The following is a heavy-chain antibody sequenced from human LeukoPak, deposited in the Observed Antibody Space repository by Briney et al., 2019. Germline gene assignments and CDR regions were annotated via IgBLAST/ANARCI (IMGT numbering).Heavy chain of an antibody. CDR2: IKQDGSEK. D-gene: IGHD4-11*01. J-gene: IGHJ6*03. CDR3: ARGYSTLPSYYYYMDV. Sequence: GGSLRLSCAASGFTFSNAWMSWVRQAPGKGLEWVANIKQDGSEKYYVDSVKGRFTISRDNAKNSLYLQMNSLRAEDTAVYYCARGYSTLPSYYYYMDVWGKGTTVTVSS. V-gene: IGHV3-7*01. CDR1: GFTFSNAW.